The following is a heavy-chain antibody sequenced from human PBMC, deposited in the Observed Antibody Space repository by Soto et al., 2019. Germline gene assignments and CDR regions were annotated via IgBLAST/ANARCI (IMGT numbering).Heavy chain of an antibody. CDR1: GFTFSNAW. CDR2: IKSKTDGGTT. CDR3: TIRRLYSSSPRLSFDY. Sequence: EVQLVESGGGLVKPGGSLRLSCAASGFTFSNAWMSWVRQAPGKGLEWVGRIKSKTDGGTTDYAAPVKGRFTISRDDSKNTLYLQMNSLKTEDTAVYYCTIRRLYSSSPRLSFDYWGQGTLVTVSS. D-gene: IGHD6-6*01. J-gene: IGHJ4*02. V-gene: IGHV3-15*01.